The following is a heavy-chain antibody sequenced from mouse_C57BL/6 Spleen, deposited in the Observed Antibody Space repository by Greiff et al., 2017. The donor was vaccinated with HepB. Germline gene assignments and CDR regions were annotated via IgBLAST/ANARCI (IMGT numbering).Heavy chain of an antibody. CDR3: TGEDTTVVAPP. D-gene: IGHD1-1*01. CDR1: GFTFSNYW. Sequence: EVKLLESGGGLVQPGGSMKLSCVASGFTFSNYWMNWVRQSPEKGLEWVAQIRLKSDNYATHYAESVKGRFTISRDDSKSSVYLQMNNLRAEDTGIYYCTGEDTTVVAPPWGQGTTLTVSS. CDR2: IRLKSDNYAT. J-gene: IGHJ2*01. V-gene: IGHV6-3*01.